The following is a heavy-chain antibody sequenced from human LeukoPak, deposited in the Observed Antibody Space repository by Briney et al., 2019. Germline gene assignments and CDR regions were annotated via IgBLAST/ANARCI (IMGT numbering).Heavy chain of an antibody. J-gene: IGHJ6*02. CDR1: GGSISSYY. CDR2: IYYSGST. D-gene: IGHD3-10*01. CDR3: ARGGLKRGSGSYLDY. Sequence: SETLSLTCTVSGGSISSYYWSWIRQPPGKGLEWIGYIYYSGSTNYNPSLKSRVTISVDTSKNQFSLKLSSVTAADTAVYYCARGGLKRGSGSYLDYWGQGTTVTVSS. V-gene: IGHV4-59*01.